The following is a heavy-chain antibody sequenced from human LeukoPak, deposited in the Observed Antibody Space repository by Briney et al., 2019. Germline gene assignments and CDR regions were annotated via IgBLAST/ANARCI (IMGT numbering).Heavy chain of an antibody. Sequence: GGSLRLSCSASGLTFSTYATHWGRQAPGEGLEYVSAISSNGGSTYYPDSVKGRFTISRDNSKNTLYLQMSSLRAEDTAVYYCVKDSILLWFGELTDDYWGQGTLVTVSS. CDR2: ISSNGGST. D-gene: IGHD3-10*01. CDR3: VKDSILLWFGELTDDY. CDR1: GLTFSTYA. J-gene: IGHJ4*02. V-gene: IGHV3-64D*06.